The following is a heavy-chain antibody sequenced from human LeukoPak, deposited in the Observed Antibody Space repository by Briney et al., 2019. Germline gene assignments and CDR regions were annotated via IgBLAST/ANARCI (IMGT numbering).Heavy chain of an antibody. D-gene: IGHD6-13*01. CDR1: GGSFSGHY. J-gene: IGHJ4*02. Sequence: SETLSLTCDVSGGSFSGHYWSWIRQPPGKGLEWIGEIDQSGNTNYNPSLKRRVTISLDTSKTQFSLRLSSVTAADTAVYYCARHLGSSLIAAAGTYYFDYWGQGTLVTVSS. V-gene: IGHV4-34*01. CDR2: IDQSGNT. CDR3: ARHLGSSLIAAAGTYYFDY.